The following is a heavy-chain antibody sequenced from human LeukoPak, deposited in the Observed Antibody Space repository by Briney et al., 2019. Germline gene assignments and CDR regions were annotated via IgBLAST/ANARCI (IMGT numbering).Heavy chain of an antibody. J-gene: IGHJ4*02. CDR1: TFTFSDYY. V-gene: IGHV3-11*05. D-gene: IGHD4-17*01. Sequence: GGSLRLSCAASTFTFSDYYMSWIRQAPGKGLEWVSYISGSSAYTNYADSVKGRFTISRDNAKNSLYLQMNSLRAEDTAVYFCAREFSFRGDSTLTTLRYFDYWGQGTLVTVSS. CDR3: AREFSFRGDSTLTTLRYFDY. CDR2: ISGSSAYT.